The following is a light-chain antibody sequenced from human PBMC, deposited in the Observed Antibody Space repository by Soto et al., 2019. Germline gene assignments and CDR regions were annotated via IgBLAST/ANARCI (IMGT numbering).Light chain of an antibody. J-gene: IGLJ7*01. V-gene: IGLV1-47*01. CDR3: AAWDDSLSGAV. CDR1: SSNIGSNY. Sequence: QSALTQPPSASGTPGQRVTISCSGSSSNIGSNYVYWYQQLPGTAPKLLIYRNNQRPSGVPDRFSGSKSGTSASLAISGLRSEDEADYYCAAWDDSLSGAVFGGGTQLTVL. CDR2: RNN.